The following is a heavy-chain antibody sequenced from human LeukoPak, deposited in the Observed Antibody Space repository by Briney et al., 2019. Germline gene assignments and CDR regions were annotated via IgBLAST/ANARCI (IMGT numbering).Heavy chain of an antibody. CDR2: IYPCDFDT. D-gene: IGHD3-3*01. V-gene: IGHV5-51*01. Sequence: GESLKISWKGSGYSFTSYWIGWVRQMPGKGREGRGIIYPCDFDTRFSPPYQGHVTISADKSISNAYLQWSSLKVSDTAMYYCARPRYYDFWSGYTIGAFDIWGQGTMATVSS. CDR1: GYSFTSYW. CDR3: ARPRYYDFWSGYTIGAFDI. J-gene: IGHJ3*02.